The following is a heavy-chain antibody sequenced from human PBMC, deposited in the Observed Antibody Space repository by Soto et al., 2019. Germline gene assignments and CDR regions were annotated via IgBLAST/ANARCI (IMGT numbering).Heavy chain of an antibody. CDR2: MYSGGSS. Sequence: ELQLVESGGGLIPPGGSLRLSCAASGFSMSSNYMNWVRQAPGKGLEWVSVMYSGGSSFYADSVRGRFTISRDDSKNTLHLQMNSLGVDDTAVYYCARTPEIYIGYSQYYYGMDVWGQGTTVTVSS. CDR1: GFSMSSNY. D-gene: IGHD5-18*01. V-gene: IGHV3-53*01. CDR3: ARTPEIYIGYSQYYYGMDV. J-gene: IGHJ6*02.